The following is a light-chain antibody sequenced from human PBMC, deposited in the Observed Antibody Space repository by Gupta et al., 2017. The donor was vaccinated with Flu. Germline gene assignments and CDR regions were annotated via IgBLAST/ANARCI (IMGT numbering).Light chain of an antibody. CDR1: SSNIGADFH. CDR2: GNS. V-gene: IGLV1-40*01. CDR3: QSYDSSLSAWV. J-gene: IGLJ3*02. Sequence: VTISCTGSSSNIGADFHVHWYQQIPRTAPKLLIYGNSIRPSGVPDRFSASKSGTSASLAITGLQAEDEANYYCQSYDSSLSAWVFGGGTELTVL.